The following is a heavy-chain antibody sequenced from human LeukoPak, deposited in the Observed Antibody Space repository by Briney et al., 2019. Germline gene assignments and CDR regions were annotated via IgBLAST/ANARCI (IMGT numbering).Heavy chain of an antibody. CDR1: GGSISSYY. J-gene: IGHJ4*02. CDR3: ARALDFWSGYYGY. CDR2: IYYSGST. Sequence: SSETLSLTCTVSGGSISSYYWGWIRQPPGKGLEWIGYIYYSGSTNYNPSLKSRVTISVDTSKNQFSLKLSSVTAADTAVYYCARALDFWSGYYGYWGQGTLVTVSS. V-gene: IGHV4-59*01. D-gene: IGHD3-3*01.